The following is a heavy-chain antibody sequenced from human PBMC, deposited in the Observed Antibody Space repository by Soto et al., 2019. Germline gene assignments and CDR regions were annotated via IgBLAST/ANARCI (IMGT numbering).Heavy chain of an antibody. D-gene: IGHD5-12*01. CDR1: GGSISSGDYY. CDR2: IYYSGST. Sequence: PSETLSLTCTVSGGSISSGDYYWSWIRQPPGKGLEWIGYIYYSGSTYYNPSLKSRVTISVDTSKNQFSLKLSSVTAADTAVYYCARDPRTYIVATMDYYYYYGMDVWGQGTTVTVSS. J-gene: IGHJ6*02. CDR3: ARDPRTYIVATMDYYYYYGMDV. V-gene: IGHV4-30-4*01.